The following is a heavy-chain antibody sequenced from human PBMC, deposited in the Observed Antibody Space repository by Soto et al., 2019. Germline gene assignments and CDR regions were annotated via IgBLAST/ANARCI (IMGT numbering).Heavy chain of an antibody. CDR2: ISYDGSNK. CDR3: AKDTYDFWSGSVS. D-gene: IGHD3-3*01. CDR1: GFTFSSYG. Sequence: QVQLVESGGGVVQPGRSLRLSCAASGFTFSSYGMHWVRQAPGKGLEWVAVISYDGSNKYYADSVKGRFTISRDNSKNTLYLQMNSMRDEDTAVYYCAKDTYDFWSGSVSWGQGTLVTVSS. V-gene: IGHV3-30*18. J-gene: IGHJ1*01.